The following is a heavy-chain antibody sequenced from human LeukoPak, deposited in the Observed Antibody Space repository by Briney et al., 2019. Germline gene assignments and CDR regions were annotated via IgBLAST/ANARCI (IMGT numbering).Heavy chain of an antibody. Sequence: PGRSLRLSCAASGFTFSSYGMHWVRQAPGKGREWVAVILNDGSQEKYADSVKGRFTIPRDNSKNTLFLQMNSLRAEDTAVYYCARDDALGDNALDIWGQGTMVTVSS. CDR2: ILNDGSQE. D-gene: IGHD3-16*01. J-gene: IGHJ3*02. V-gene: IGHV3-33*01. CDR3: ARDDALGDNALDI. CDR1: GFTFSSYG.